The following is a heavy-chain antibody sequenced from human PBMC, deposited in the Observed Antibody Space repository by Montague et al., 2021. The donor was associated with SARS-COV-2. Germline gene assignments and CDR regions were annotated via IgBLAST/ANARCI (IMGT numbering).Heavy chain of an antibody. D-gene: IGHD6-25*01. CDR2: VSDSGGT. V-gene: IGHV4-34*01. J-gene: IGHJ5*02. CDR3: ARVNRGYWQYAGGLNWIDP. CDR1: GGSFSNFF. Sequence: SETLSLTCAVYGGSFSNFFWSWIRQSPGKGLEWIGEVSDSGGTTYNSFLKSRVLIPRDMSRNQFSIQLRSVTAADTAVYYCARVNRGYWQYAGGLNWIDPWGQGTLVIVSS.